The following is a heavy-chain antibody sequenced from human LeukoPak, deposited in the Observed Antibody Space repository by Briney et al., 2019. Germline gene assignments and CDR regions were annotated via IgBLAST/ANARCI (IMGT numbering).Heavy chain of an antibody. CDR3: ARGLGATRGYYYYYYMDV. D-gene: IGHD1-26*01. CDR2: IYYSGST. J-gene: IGHJ6*03. Sequence: SETLSLTCTVSGGSISSYYWSWIRQPPGKGLEWIEYIYYSGSTNYNPSLKSRVTISVDTSKNQFSLKLSSVTAADTAVYYCARGLGATRGYYYYYYMDVWGKGTTVTVSS. V-gene: IGHV4-59*01. CDR1: GGSISSYY.